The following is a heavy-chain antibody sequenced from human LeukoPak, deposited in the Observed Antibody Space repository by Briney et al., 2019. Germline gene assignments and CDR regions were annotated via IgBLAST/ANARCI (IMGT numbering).Heavy chain of an antibody. J-gene: IGHJ5*02. CDR2: IYPGDSDT. D-gene: IGHD3-10*01. CDR3: ARTTMVRGVPPRYNWFDP. CDR1: GYSFTSYW. Sequence: HGESLKISCKGSGYSFTSYWIGWVRQMPGKGLEWMGIIYPGDSDTRYSPSFQGQVTISADKSISTAYLQWSSLKASDTAMYYCARTTMVRGVPPRYNWFDPWGQGTLVTVSS. V-gene: IGHV5-51*01.